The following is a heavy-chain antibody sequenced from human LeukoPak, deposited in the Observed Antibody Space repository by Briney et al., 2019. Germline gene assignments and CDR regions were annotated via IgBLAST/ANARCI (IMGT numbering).Heavy chain of an antibody. V-gene: IGHV4-39*07. J-gene: IGHJ4*02. CDR1: GGSISSSSYY. CDR3: ASRRGGYFDY. D-gene: IGHD3-10*01. CDR2: IYYSWRT. Sequence: SETLSLTCTVSGGSISSSSYYWGWIRQPPGKGLEWIGSIYYSWRTYYNPSLKSRATISVDTSKNKFSLKLSSVTAADTAVYYCASRRGGYFDYWGQGTLVTVSS.